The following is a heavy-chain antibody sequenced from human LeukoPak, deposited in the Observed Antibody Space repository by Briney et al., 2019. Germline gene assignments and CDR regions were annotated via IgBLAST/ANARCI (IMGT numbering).Heavy chain of an antibody. D-gene: IGHD3-9*01. Sequence: GGSLRLTCTASGFTFSSYAMRWVRQAPGQGLEWVATISGSDGRTYYADSVRGRFTISRDNSKNTLYLQMNSLRAEDTAVYYCAKGRLVPDYWGQGILVTVSS. CDR1: GFTFSSYA. CDR3: AKGRLVPDY. CDR2: ISGSDGRT. J-gene: IGHJ4*02. V-gene: IGHV3-23*01.